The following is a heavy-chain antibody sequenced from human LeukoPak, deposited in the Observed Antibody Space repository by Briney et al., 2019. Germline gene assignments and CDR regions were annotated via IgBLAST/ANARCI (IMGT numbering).Heavy chain of an antibody. CDR3: ASTYYYDSSGYPNYFDY. CDR1: GYTFTSYG. CDR2: ISAYNGNT. D-gene: IGHD3-22*01. J-gene: IGHJ4*02. Sequence: EASVKVSCKASGYTFTSYGISWVRQAPGQGLEWMGWISAYNGNTNYAQKLQGRVTMTTDTSTSTAYMELRSLRSDDTAVYYCASTYYYDSSGYPNYFDYWGQGTLVTVSS. V-gene: IGHV1-18*01.